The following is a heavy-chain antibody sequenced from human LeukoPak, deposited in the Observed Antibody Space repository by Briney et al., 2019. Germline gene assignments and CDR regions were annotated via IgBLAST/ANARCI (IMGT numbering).Heavy chain of an antibody. J-gene: IGHJ6*02. CDR2: IWYDGSNK. CDR3: ARELGYCSGGSCYKVYYYGMDV. Sequence: GSLRLSCAASGFTFSSYGMHWVRQAPGKGLEWVAVIWYDGSNKYYADSVKGRFTISRDNSKNTLYLQMNSLRAEDTAVYYCARELGYCSGGSCYKVYYYGMDVWGQGTTVTVSS. V-gene: IGHV3-33*08. D-gene: IGHD2-15*01. CDR1: GFTFSSYG.